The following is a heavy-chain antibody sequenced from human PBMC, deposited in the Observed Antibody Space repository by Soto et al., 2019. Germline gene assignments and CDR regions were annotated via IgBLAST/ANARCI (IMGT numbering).Heavy chain of an antibody. V-gene: IGHV4-30-4*01. CDR1: GGSISSGDYY. CDR3: ARAVIINPTVAPFDY. CDR2: IYYSGST. Sequence: QVQLQESGPGLVKPSQTLSLTCTVSGGSISSGDYYWSWIRQPPGKGLEWIGYIYYSGSTYYNPSLKSRVTISVDTSKNQFSLKLSSVTAADTAVYYCARAVIINPTVAPFDYWGQGTLVTVSS. D-gene: IGHD5-12*01. J-gene: IGHJ4*02.